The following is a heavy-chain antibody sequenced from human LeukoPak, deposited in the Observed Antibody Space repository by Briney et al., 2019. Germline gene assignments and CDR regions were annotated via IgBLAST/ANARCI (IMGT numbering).Heavy chain of an antibody. CDR1: GGSFSRYY. Sequence: SETLPLTCAVYGGSFSRYYWSWIRQPPAKGLEWIGEINHSGSTNYNPSLKSRVTISVDTSKNQFSLKLSCVTAADTAVYYCARHSATVVTPSHFDYWGQGTLVTVSS. J-gene: IGHJ4*02. V-gene: IGHV4-34*01. CDR2: INHSGST. CDR3: ARHSATVVTPSHFDY. D-gene: IGHD4-23*01.